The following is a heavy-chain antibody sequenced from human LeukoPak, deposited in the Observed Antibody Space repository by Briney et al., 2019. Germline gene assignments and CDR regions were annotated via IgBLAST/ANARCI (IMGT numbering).Heavy chain of an antibody. CDR2: IVVDSSNT. CDR1: GFTFSNSA. J-gene: IGHJ4*02. CDR3: AADIVGAQLH. Sequence: GTSVKVSCKASGFTFSNSAVQWVRQARGQRLEWIGWIVVDSSNTNYAQKFQERVTITRDMSTRTAYMELSSLRSEDTAVYYCAADIVGAQLHWGQGTLVTVSS. V-gene: IGHV1-58*01. D-gene: IGHD1-26*01.